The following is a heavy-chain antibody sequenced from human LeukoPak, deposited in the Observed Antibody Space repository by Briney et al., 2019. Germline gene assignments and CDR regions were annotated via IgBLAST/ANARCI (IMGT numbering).Heavy chain of an antibody. Sequence: SETLSLTCTVSGGSISSYYWSWLRQPPGKGLEWIGYIYYSGSTNYNPSLKSRVTISVDTSKNQFSLKLSSVTAADTAVYYCAVQSVLRFRDYWGQGTLVTVSS. CDR3: AVQSVLRFRDY. V-gene: IGHV4-59*12. CDR1: GGSISSYY. J-gene: IGHJ4*02. CDR2: IYYSGST. D-gene: IGHD3-3*01.